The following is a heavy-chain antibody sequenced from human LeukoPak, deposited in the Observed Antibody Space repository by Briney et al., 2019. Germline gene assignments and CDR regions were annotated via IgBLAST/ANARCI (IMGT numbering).Heavy chain of an antibody. CDR2: ISGSGGST. J-gene: IGHJ4*02. Sequence: GGSLRLSCAASGFTFSNCAMNWVRQAPGKGLEWVSAISGSGGSTYYADSAKGRFTISRDNSKNTLYLQMNSLRAEDTAVYYCAKDISPYYDSSGYHFDYWGQGTLVTVSS. V-gene: IGHV3-23*01. CDR1: GFTFSNCA. D-gene: IGHD3-22*01. CDR3: AKDISPYYDSSGYHFDY.